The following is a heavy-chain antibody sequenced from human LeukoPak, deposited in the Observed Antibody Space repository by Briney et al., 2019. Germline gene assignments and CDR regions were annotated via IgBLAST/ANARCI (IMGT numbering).Heavy chain of an antibody. CDR3: ARDISSSWYGYYYYYMDV. V-gene: IGHV4-61*02. D-gene: IGHD6-13*01. J-gene: IGHJ6*03. CDR2: IYTSGST. CDR1: GGSISSDGYY. Sequence: SQTLSLTCTVSGGSISSDGYYWSWIRQPAGGGLEWIGRIYTSGSTNYNPSLKSRVTMSVDTSKNQFSLKLSSVTAADTAVYCCARDISSSWYGYYYYYMDVWGKGTTVTVSS.